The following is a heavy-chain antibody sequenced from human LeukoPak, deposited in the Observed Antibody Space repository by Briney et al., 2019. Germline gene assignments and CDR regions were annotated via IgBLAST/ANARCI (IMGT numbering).Heavy chain of an antibody. Sequence: PSETLSLTCDVSGGSIDSTNWWNWVRQPPGKGLEWIGEIHHDGRINYNPSLKGRVTLSADKSKNQFSLRLNSVTAADTAMYYCARSHDHLWGNYPDYWGQGTLVTVSS. V-gene: IGHV4/OR15-8*01. D-gene: IGHD3-16*02. CDR3: ARSHDHLWGNYPDY. J-gene: IGHJ4*02. CDR1: GGSIDSTNW. CDR2: IHHDGRI.